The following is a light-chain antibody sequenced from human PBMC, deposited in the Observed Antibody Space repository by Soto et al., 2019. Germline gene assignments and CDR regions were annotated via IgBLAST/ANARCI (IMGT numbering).Light chain of an antibody. CDR1: QSIMSW. Sequence: DIQMPQSPSTLSASVGDRVTITCRASQSIMSWLAWYQQKPGKAPKLLIYDASSLESGVPSRFSGSGSGTEFTLTISSLQPDDFATYYCQQYNSYSQTFGQGTKVDIK. CDR2: DAS. J-gene: IGKJ1*01. V-gene: IGKV1-5*01. CDR3: QQYNSYSQT.